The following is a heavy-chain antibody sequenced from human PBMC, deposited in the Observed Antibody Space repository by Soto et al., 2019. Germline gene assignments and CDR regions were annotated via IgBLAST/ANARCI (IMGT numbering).Heavy chain of an antibody. Sequence: GGSLRLSCAASGFTFSSYGMHWVRQAPGKGLELVALISSDGTKKYYVDSVKGRFTISRDNSKNTQYLQMNSLRAEDTAVYYCARVVSEWLVGGDYYGMDVWGQGTTVTVSS. D-gene: IGHD6-19*01. CDR3: ARVVSEWLVGGDYYGMDV. CDR1: GFTFSSYG. CDR2: ISSDGTKK. J-gene: IGHJ6*02. V-gene: IGHV3-30*03.